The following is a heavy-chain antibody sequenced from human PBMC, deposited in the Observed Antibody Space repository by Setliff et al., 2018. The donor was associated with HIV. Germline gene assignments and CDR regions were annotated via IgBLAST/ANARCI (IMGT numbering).Heavy chain of an antibody. J-gene: IGHJ3*01. CDR1: TFLVTGYN. CDR2: INPNNGGT. D-gene: IGHD2-15*01. CDR3: AKPRIFDSFDV. Sequence: ASVKVSCKALTFLVTGYNIHWVRLAPGHGPEWLGRINPNNGGTDYAQKFQGWVTMSLDTSTNTVYLELKGLTSDDTSFYYCAKPRIFDSFDVWGPGTVVTVSS. V-gene: IGHV1-2*04.